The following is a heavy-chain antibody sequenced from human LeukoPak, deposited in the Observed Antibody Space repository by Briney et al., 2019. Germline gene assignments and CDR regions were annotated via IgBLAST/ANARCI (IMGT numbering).Heavy chain of an antibody. D-gene: IGHD2-2*01. CDR2: IIPIFGTA. J-gene: IGHJ5*02. V-gene: IGHV1-69*05. Sequence: ASVKVSCKASGGTFSSYAISWVRQAPGQGLEWMGGIIPIFGTANYAQKFQGRVTITTDESTSTAYMELSSLRSEDTAVYYCAREYCSSTSCYAVWFDPWGQGTLVNVSS. CDR1: GGTFSSYA. CDR3: AREYCSSTSCYAVWFDP.